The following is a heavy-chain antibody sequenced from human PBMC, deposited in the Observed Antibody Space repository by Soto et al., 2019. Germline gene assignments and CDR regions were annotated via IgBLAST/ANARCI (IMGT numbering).Heavy chain of an antibody. CDR3: ARALLLNYSSYYYGMDV. V-gene: IGHV1-3*01. CDR1: GYTFTSYA. J-gene: IGHJ6*02. Sequence: ASVKVSCKASGYTFTSYAMHWVRQAPGQRLEWMGWINASNGKTKYSQKFQGRVTITTDKSTSTAYMELSSLGSEDTAVYYCARALLLNYSSYYYGMDVWGQGTTVTVSS. CDR2: INASNGKT. D-gene: IGHD3-10*01.